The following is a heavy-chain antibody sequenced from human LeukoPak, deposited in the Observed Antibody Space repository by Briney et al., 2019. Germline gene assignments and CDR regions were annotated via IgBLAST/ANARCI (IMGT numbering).Heavy chain of an antibody. D-gene: IGHD3-9*01. Sequence: GGSLRLSCAASGFTFSNYNINWVRQAPGKGLEWVSSISISSSYIYYADSVKGRFTISRDNAKDSLYQQMNSLRAEDTAVYYCARGRYDVLAGYRPPYFDYWGQGTLVTVSS. CDR3: ARGRYDVLAGYRPPYFDY. CDR1: GFTFSNYN. J-gene: IGHJ4*02. V-gene: IGHV3-21*01. CDR2: ISISSSYI.